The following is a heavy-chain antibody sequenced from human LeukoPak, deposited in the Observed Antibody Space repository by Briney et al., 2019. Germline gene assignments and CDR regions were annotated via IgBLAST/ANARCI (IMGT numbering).Heavy chain of an antibody. CDR2: IYHSGST. CDR1: GGSISSSNW. Sequence: SETLSLTCAVSGGSISSSNWWSWVRQPPGKGLEWIGEIYHSGSTNYNPSLKSRVTISVDKSKNQFSLKLSSVTAADTAVYYCARDKYYYDSSGPDYYYYMDVWGKGTTVTVSS. V-gene: IGHV4-4*02. D-gene: IGHD3-22*01. J-gene: IGHJ6*03. CDR3: ARDKYYYDSSGPDYYYYMDV.